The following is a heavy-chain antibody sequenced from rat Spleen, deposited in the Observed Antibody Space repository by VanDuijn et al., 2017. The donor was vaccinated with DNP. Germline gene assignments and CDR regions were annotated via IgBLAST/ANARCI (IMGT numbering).Heavy chain of an antibody. V-gene: IGHV5S10*01. CDR1: GFIFSDYA. CDR2: IIYDGSIT. D-gene: IGHD1-11*01. Sequence: EVQLVESGGGLVRPGNSLRLSCAASGFIFSDYAMAWVRQSPKMGLEWVATIIYDGSITFYRDSVTGRFTISRDFAKSTLFLQMDGVRSEDSATYYCTTQGNYGGYDYWGQGVMVTVSA. CDR3: TTQGNYGGYDY. J-gene: IGHJ2*01.